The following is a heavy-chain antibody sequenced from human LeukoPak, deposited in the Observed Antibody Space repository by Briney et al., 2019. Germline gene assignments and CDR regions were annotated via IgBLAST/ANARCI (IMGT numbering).Heavy chain of an antibody. D-gene: IGHD6-13*01. J-gene: IGHJ4*02. CDR2: ISAYNGNT. V-gene: IGHV1-18*01. CDR3: ARKIGMGYSSSWYIDY. CDR1: GYTFTSYG. Sequence: ASVKVSCKASGYTFTSYGISWVRQAPGQGLEWMGWISAYNGNTNYAQKLQGRVTMTTDTSTSTAYMELRSLRSDDTAVYYCARKIGMGYSSSWYIDYWGQGTLVTVSS.